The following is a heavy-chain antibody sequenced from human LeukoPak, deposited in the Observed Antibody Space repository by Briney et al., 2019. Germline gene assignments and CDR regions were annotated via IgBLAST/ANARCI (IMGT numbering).Heavy chain of an antibody. CDR1: EFNFSTYG. J-gene: IGHJ4*02. CDR3: AKDRYSGLNTIDY. D-gene: IGHD6-13*01. V-gene: IGHV3-30*18. CDR2: ISYDGSYK. Sequence: GGSLRLSCAASEFNFSTYGMHWVGQAPGKGLEWVAVISYDGSYKFYADSVKGRFTISRDNSKSTLYLQMNSLRAEDTAVYYCAKDRYSGLNTIDYWGQGTLDSVSS.